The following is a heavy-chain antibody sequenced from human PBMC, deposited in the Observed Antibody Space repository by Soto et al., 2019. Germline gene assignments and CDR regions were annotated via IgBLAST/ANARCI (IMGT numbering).Heavy chain of an antibody. J-gene: IGHJ6*03. CDR2: IYYSGST. D-gene: IGHD6-13*01. V-gene: IGHV4-59*01. CDR3: ARDGGIAAPRPIGYYYYYMDV. CDR1: GGSISSYY. Sequence: PSETLSLTCTVSGGSISSYYWSWIRQPPGKGLEWFGYIYYSGSTNYIPSLKSRVTISVDTSKNQFSLKLSSVTAADTAVYYCARDGGIAAPRPIGYYYYYMDVWGKGTTVTVSS.